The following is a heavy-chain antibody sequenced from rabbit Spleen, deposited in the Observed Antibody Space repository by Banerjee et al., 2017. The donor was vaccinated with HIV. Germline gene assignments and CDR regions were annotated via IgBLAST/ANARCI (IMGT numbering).Heavy chain of an antibody. CDR2: INTWSNRP. V-gene: IGHV1S45*01. Sequence: QEQLVESGGGLVKPEASLTLTCKASGFSFNDDYVMCWVRQSPGKGLKWIACINTWSNRPVYASWAKGRFTMSKTSSTTVTLQMTSLTGADTATYFCARDLASVIGWNFNLWGPGTLVTVS. CDR3: ARDLASVIGWNFNL. D-gene: IGHD1-1*01. J-gene: IGHJ4*01. CDR1: GFSFNDDYV.